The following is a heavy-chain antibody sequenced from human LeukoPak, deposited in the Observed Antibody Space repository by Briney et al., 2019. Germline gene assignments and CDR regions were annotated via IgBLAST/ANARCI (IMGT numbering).Heavy chain of an antibody. Sequence: GGSLRLSCAASGFTFDDYGMTWVRQAPGKGLEWVSSINWNGGTTGYADSVRGRFTISRGNAKNSLYLQMNSLRAEDTALYFCARDQSYYDSSGYYGPDYWGQGTLVTVSS. CDR1: GFTFDDYG. CDR3: ARDQSYYDSSGYYGPDY. CDR2: INWNGGTT. V-gene: IGHV3-20*04. J-gene: IGHJ4*02. D-gene: IGHD3-22*01.